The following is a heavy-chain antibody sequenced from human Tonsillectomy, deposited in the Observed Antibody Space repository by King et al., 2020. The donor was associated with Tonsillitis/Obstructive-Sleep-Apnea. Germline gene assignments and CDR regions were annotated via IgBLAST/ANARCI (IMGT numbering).Heavy chain of an antibody. V-gene: IGHV1-58*01. CDR2: IVVGSGNT. Sequence: LVQSGPEVKKPGTSVKVSCKASGFTFTSSAVQWVRQARGQRLEWIGWIVVGSGNTNYAQKFQERVTITRDMSTSTAYMELSSLRSEDTAVYYCAADPNCSSTSCYEDFQHWGQGTLVTVSS. CDR1: GFTFTSSA. D-gene: IGHD2-2*01. CDR3: AADPNCSSTSCYEDFQH. J-gene: IGHJ1*01.